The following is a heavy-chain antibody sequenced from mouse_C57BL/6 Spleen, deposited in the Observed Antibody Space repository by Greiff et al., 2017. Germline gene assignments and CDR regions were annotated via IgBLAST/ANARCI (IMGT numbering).Heavy chain of an antibody. CDR3: ARGGYYGSSSDY. V-gene: IGHV1-80*01. Sequence: VKLMESGAELVKPGASVKISCKASGYAFSSYWMNWVKQRPGKGLEWIGQIYPGDGDTNYNGKFKGKATLTADKSSSTAYMQLSSLTSEDSAVYFCARGGYYGSSSDYWGHGTTLTVSS. CDR2: IYPGDGDT. CDR1: GYAFSSYW. D-gene: IGHD1-1*01. J-gene: IGHJ2*01.